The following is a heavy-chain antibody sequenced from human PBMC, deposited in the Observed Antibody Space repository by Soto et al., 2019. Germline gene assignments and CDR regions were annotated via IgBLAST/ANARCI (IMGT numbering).Heavy chain of an antibody. V-gene: IGHV4-59*01. J-gene: IGHJ3*02. D-gene: IGHD6-13*01. CDR3: TRDLARYGSSGHAFNI. CDR1: GGSISSYY. CDR2: IYYSGST. Sequence: PSETLSLTCTVSGGSISSYYWSWIRQPPGKGLEWIVYIYYSGSTNYNPSLKSRVTISVDTSKNQFSLKLSSVTAADTAVYYCTRDLARYGSSGHAFNIGGKGTMVTVSS.